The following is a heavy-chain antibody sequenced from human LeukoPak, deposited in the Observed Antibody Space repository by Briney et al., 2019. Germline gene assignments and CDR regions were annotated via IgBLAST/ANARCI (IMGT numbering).Heavy chain of an antibody. CDR1: GFTFSSYE. D-gene: IGHD6-13*01. V-gene: IGHV3-48*03. J-gene: IGHJ6*02. Sequence: PGGSLRLSCAASGFTFSSYEMNWVSQAPGKGLEWVSYISSSGSTMYYADSVKGRFTISRDNAKISLYLQMNSLRAEDTAVYYCARGSSSHYYYGMDVWGQGATVTVSS. CDR3: ARGSSSHYYYGMDV. CDR2: ISSSGSTM.